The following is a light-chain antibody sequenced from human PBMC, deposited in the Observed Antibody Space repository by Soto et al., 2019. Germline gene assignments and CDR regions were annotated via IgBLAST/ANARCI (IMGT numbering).Light chain of an antibody. CDR2: RAS. CDR1: QTIGNY. CDR3: QQSYSTPAWT. J-gene: IGKJ1*01. V-gene: IGKV1-39*01. Sequence: DIQMTQSPASLSASVGDRVTITCRASQTIGNYLTWYQQKPGKAPTVVIYRASTLQSGVPSRFSGSGSGTDFTLTISRLQPEDFATYYCQQSYSTPAWTLGQGTTVYIK.